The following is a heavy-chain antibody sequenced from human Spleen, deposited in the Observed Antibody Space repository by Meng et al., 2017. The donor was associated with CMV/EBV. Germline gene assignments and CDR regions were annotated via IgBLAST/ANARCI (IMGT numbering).Heavy chain of an antibody. CDR1: GFTFSDYN. CDR3: ARGMTYYYDSSSYYHGGIFDY. V-gene: IGHV3-69-1*01. Sequence: GGSLRLSCAASGFTFSDYNMNWVRQAPGKGLEWVSHISRSSTIYYADSVKGRFTISRDNAKNSLYLEMNSLRAEDTAVYHCARGMTYYYDSSSYYHGGIFDYWGQGALVTVSS. D-gene: IGHD3-22*01. CDR2: ISRSSTI. J-gene: IGHJ4*02.